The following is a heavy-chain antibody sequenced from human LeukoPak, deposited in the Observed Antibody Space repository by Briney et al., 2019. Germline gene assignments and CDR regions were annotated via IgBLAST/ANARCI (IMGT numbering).Heavy chain of an antibody. Sequence: SETLSLTCTVSGGSISSYYWSWIRQPPGKGLEWIGYIYYRGSTNYNPSLKSRVTISVDTSKNQFSLKLSSVTAADTAVYYCARTTEGGYTYDYFYYYYMDVWGKGTTVTISS. CDR3: ARTTEGGYTYDYFYYYYMDV. J-gene: IGHJ6*03. V-gene: IGHV4-59*01. CDR2: IYYRGST. CDR1: GGSISSYY. D-gene: IGHD5-18*01.